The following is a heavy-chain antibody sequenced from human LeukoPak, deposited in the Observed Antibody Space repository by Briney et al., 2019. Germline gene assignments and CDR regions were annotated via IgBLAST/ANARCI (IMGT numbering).Heavy chain of an antibody. J-gene: IGHJ4*02. CDR1: GFTFSSSA. CDR2: SSNNGGYT. CDR3: AKQLGYCSDGSCYFPY. Sequence: GGSLRLSCAASGFTFSSSAMSWVRQAPGKGLEWVSASSNNGGYTYYADSVQGRFTISRDNSKSTLFLQMNSLRAEDTAVYYCAKQLGYCSDGSCYFPYWGQGTLVTVSS. D-gene: IGHD2-15*01. V-gene: IGHV3-23*01.